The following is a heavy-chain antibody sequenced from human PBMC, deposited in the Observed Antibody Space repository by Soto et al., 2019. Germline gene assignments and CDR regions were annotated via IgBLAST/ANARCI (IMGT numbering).Heavy chain of an antibody. Sequence: GGSLRLSCAASGFTFSSYAMHWVRQAPGKGLEWVAVISYDGSNKYYADSVKGRFTISRDNSKNSLYLQMNSLRAEDTAVYYCARDISGNVYYYGVDVWGQGTTVTVSS. V-gene: IGHV3-30-3*01. D-gene: IGHD2-15*01. CDR2: ISYDGSNK. CDR1: GFTFSSYA. J-gene: IGHJ6*02. CDR3: ARDISGNVYYYGVDV.